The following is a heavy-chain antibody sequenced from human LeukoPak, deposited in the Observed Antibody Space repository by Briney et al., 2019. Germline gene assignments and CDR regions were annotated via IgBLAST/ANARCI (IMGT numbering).Heavy chain of an antibody. D-gene: IGHD3-10*01. CDR1: GGSISHYY. V-gene: IGHV4-59*01. Sequence: PSETLSLTCTVSGGSISHYYWSWIRQPPGKGLEWIGYIYNSGSTNYNPSLKSRVTTSVDTSRNQFSLKLSSVTVADTAIYYCARDRDGYYFDYWGQGTLVTVFS. CDR3: ARDRDGYYFDY. CDR2: IYNSGST. J-gene: IGHJ4*02.